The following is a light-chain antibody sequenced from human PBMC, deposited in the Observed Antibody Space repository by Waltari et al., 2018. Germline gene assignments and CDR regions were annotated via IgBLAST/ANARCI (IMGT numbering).Light chain of an antibody. J-gene: IGLJ3*02. CDR3: AAWDDSLTGSWV. Sequence: QSVLTQPPSASGTPGQRVTISCSGSNSNIGSNTVNWYQHFPGPAPNLLIYRNSQRPSGFPDRFSGSKSGTSASLAISGLQSEDDADYYCAAWDDSLTGSWVFGGGTKLTV. CDR1: NSNIGSNT. V-gene: IGLV1-44*01. CDR2: RNS.